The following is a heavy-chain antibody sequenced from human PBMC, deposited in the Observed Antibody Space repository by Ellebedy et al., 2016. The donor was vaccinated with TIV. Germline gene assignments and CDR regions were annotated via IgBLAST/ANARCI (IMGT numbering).Heavy chain of an antibody. CDR2: IYWDEDK. CDR1: GFSLTTSGES. D-gene: IGHD5-12*01. V-gene: IGHV2-5*02. Sequence: SGPTLVKPTETLTLTCTFSGFSLTTSGESVGWLRQPAGKALEWLALIYWDEDKVYSAPLMSRLTITKDTSKNQVVLTLTNVDPVDTATYYCAHVQWLTFFRHWGQGTLVTVSS. J-gene: IGHJ1*01. CDR3: AHVQWLTFFRH.